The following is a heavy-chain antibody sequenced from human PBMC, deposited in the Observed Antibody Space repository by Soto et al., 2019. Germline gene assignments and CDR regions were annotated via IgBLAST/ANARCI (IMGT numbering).Heavy chain of an antibody. D-gene: IGHD2-8*01. CDR2: MNPNSGNT. CDR3: GSMRSGGGGNWFDP. J-gene: IGHJ5*02. CDR1: GYSFTSYD. Sequence: QVQLVQSGAEVKKPGASVKVSCKASGYSFTSYDINWVRQATGQGLEWMGWMNPNSGNTAYAQKFQGRVTMTRNTPGSRAFMELGGLRPKDTAFYSVGSMRSGGGGNWFDPWGQGTLVTVSS. V-gene: IGHV1-8*01.